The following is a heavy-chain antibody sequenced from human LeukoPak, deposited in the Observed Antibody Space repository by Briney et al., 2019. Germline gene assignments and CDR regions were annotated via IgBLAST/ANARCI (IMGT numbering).Heavy chain of an antibody. J-gene: IGHJ6*02. D-gene: IGHD6-13*01. CDR1: GGSISSSSHY. CDR2: IHFSGST. Sequence: SETLSLTCTVFGGSISSSSHYWGWIRQPPGEGLEWIGSIHFSGSTYYSPSLKSRVTISVDPSTNQFSLKLSSVTAADTAVYYCAREPSSSWYSFYYYGMDVWGQGTTVTVSS. CDR3: AREPSSSWYSFYYYGMDV. V-gene: IGHV4-39*07.